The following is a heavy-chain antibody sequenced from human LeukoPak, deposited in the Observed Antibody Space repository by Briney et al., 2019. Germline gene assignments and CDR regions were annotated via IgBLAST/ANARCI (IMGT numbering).Heavy chain of an antibody. CDR2: ISSSSSYT. CDR1: GFTFSDYY. CDR3: ARVGIWFVWGRSYGMDV. Sequence: GGSLRLSCAASGFTFSDYYMSWIRQAPGKGLEWVSYISSSSSYTNYADSVKGRFTISRDNAKNSLYLQMNSLRAEDTAVYYCARVGIWFVWGRSYGMDVWGKGTTVTVSS. J-gene: IGHJ6*04. D-gene: IGHD3-16*01. V-gene: IGHV3-11*06.